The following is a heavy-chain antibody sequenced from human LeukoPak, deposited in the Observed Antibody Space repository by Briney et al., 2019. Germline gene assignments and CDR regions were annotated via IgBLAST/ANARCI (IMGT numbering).Heavy chain of an antibody. V-gene: IGHV3-7*01. CDR3: ARDDVGILWFGELPLDY. CDR2: IKQDGSEK. Sequence: PGGSLRLSCAASGFTFSSYWMSWVRQAPGKGLEWVANIKQDGSEKYYVDSVKGRFTISRDNAKNSLYLQMNSLRAEDTAVYYCARDDVGILWFGELPLDYWGQGTLVTVPS. D-gene: IGHD3-10*01. CDR1: GFTFSSYW. J-gene: IGHJ4*02.